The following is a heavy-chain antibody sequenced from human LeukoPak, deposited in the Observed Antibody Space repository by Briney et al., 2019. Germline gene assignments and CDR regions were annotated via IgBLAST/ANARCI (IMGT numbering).Heavy chain of an antibody. CDR1: GFTFSNYD. Sequence: PGGSLRLSCAASGFTFSNYDMHWVRQATGKGLEWGSAFHTAGDTHYSGSVKGRFATSRDNAKNSFYLQMNNLRAGDTAVYYCARGSCSSSACYERLNGLDVWGQGTPVTVSS. D-gene: IGHD2-2*01. CDR3: ARGSCSSSACYERLNGLDV. J-gene: IGHJ6*02. V-gene: IGHV3-13*01. CDR2: FHTAGDT.